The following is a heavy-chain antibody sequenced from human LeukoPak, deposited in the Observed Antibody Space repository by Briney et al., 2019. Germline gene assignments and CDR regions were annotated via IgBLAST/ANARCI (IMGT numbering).Heavy chain of an antibody. J-gene: IGHJ4*02. Sequence: GGSLRLSCAASVFTFSRSSMNCVRQAPGEGLEWFSAISSYSRYIYYADSVKGRFTISRDNSKNTLFLQMSSLRLEDTAVYYCVKDQWIDYWGQGVLVTVSS. V-gene: IGHV3-21*01. CDR1: VFTFSRSS. CDR2: ISSYSRYI. CDR3: VKDQWIDY. D-gene: IGHD2-8*01.